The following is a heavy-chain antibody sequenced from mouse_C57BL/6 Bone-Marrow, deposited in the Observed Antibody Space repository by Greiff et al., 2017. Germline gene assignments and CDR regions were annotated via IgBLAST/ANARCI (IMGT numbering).Heavy chain of an antibody. CDR3: ARRSTMITEFAY. J-gene: IGHJ3*01. D-gene: IGHD2-4*01. CDR1: GFTFSSYG. CDR2: ISSGGSYT. Sequence: EVKLMESGGDLVKPGGSLKLSCAASGFTFSSYGMSWVRQTPDNRLEWVATISSGGSYTYYPDSVKGRFTISRDNAKNTLYLQMSSLKSEYTAMYYWARRSTMITEFAYGGQGTLVTVSA. V-gene: IGHV5-6*02.